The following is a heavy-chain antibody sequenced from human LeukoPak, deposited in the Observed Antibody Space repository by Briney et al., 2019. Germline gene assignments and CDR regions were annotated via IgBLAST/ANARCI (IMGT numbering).Heavy chain of an antibody. CDR2: INYSGST. Sequence: SETLSLTCTVSGGSISSSSYYWGWIRQPPGKGLEWIGSINYSGSTYYNPSLKSRVTISVDTSKNQFSLKLSSVTAADTAVYYCARQTPHYIAAAGTFDYWGQGTLVTVSA. V-gene: IGHV4-39*01. D-gene: IGHD6-13*01. CDR1: GGSISSSSYY. CDR3: ARQTPHYIAAAGTFDY. J-gene: IGHJ4*02.